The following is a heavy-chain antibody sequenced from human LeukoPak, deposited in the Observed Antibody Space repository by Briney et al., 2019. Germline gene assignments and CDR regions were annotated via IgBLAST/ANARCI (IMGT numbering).Heavy chain of an antibody. CDR2: IYYSGST. CDR1: GGSISSFY. Sequence: SETLSLTCTVSGGSISSFYWSSIRQPPGKELGWIGYIYYSGSTNYNPSLKSRVTISVDTSKNQFSLKLSSVTAADTGVYYCARGVVAAPQTFDYWGQGTLVTVSS. D-gene: IGHD2-15*01. J-gene: IGHJ4*02. V-gene: IGHV4-59*01. CDR3: ARGVVAAPQTFDY.